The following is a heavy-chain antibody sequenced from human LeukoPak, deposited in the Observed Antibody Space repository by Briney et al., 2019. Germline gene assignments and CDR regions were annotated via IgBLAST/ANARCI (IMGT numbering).Heavy chain of an antibody. J-gene: IGHJ6*02. V-gene: IGHV3-30*03. CDR3: VSGSGTNDYGMDT. D-gene: IGHD3-10*01. Sequence: GGSLRLSCAASGFTFNRCGMHWVRQAPGKGLEWVAVIVYDGSHQYYTDSVKGRFTISRDNSKNTVFLQMDSLRAEDTGVYYCVSGSGTNDYGMDTWGQGTTVTVPS. CDR1: GFTFNRCG. CDR2: IVYDGSHQ.